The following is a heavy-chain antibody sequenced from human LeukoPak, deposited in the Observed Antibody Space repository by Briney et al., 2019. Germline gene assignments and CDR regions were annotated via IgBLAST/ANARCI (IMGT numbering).Heavy chain of an antibody. CDR1: GFSFSDYY. D-gene: IGHD3-10*01. CDR2: ISSRGTTI. J-gene: IGHJ4*02. V-gene: IGHV3-11*01. CDR3: ARVYYGSGSPRHFDY. Sequence: SLRLSCAASGFSFSDYYVSWIRQAPGKGLECVSYISSRGTTIYYANSVKGRFTISRDNAKNSLYLQMSSLRAEDTAVYYCARVYYGSGSPRHFDYWGQGTLVTVSS.